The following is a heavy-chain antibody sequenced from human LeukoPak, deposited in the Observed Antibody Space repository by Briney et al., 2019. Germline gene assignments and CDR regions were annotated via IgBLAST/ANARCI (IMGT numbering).Heavy chain of an antibody. CDR3: ARGELRSYYFDY. CDR2: ISGSGGST. Sequence: GGSLRLSCAASGFTFSSYAMSWVRQAPGKGLEWVSAISGSGGSTYYADSVKGRFTISRDNSKNTLYLQMGSLRAEDMAVYYCARGELRSYYFDYWGQGTLVTVSS. J-gene: IGHJ4*02. CDR1: GFTFSSYA. D-gene: IGHD1-26*01. V-gene: IGHV3-23*01.